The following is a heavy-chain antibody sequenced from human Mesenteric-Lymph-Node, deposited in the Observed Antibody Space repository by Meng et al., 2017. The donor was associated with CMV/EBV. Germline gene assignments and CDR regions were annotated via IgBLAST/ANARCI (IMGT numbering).Heavy chain of an antibody. CDR2: INHSGST. CDR1: GGSFSGYY. D-gene: IGHD3-9*01. CDR3: ARGSSYDILTGYFDY. J-gene: IGHJ4*02. V-gene: IGHV4-34*02. Sequence: QVQCTQGGEGLLKASATLSVTFAGDGGSFSGYYWNWIRQSPEKGLEWIGEINHSGSTTYNPSFTSRIIISVDTSTNQISLNMSSVTAADTAVYYCARGSSYDILTGYFDYWGQGALVTVSS.